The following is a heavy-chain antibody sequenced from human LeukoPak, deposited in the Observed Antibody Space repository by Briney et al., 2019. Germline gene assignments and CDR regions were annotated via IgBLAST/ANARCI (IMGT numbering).Heavy chain of an antibody. D-gene: IGHD6-19*01. CDR1: GFTFSDYW. Sequence: GGSLRLACAASGFTFSDYWMNWVRQAPGKGLEWVAVISYDGSNKYYADSVKGRFTISRDNSKNTLYLQMNSLRAEDTAVYYCARIAVALDYWGQGTLVTVSS. V-gene: IGHV3-30*03. CDR2: ISYDGSNK. J-gene: IGHJ4*02. CDR3: ARIAVALDY.